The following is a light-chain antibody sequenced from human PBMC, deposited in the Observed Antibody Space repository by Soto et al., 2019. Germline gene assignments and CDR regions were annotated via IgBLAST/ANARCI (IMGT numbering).Light chain of an antibody. V-gene: IGKV1-5*03. CDR1: QTISSW. J-gene: IGKJ1*01. CDR3: QQSYNTPRT. Sequence: DIQMTQSPSTLSASVGDRVTMSFGASQTISSWLAWYQQEPGKAPKLLIYKASTLKSGVPSRFSGSGSGTEFTLTITSLQPEDFATYYCQQSYNTPRTFGQGTKVDNK. CDR2: KAS.